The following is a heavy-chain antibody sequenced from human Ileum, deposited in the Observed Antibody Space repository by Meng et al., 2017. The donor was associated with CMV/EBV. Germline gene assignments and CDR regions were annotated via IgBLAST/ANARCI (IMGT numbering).Heavy chain of an antibody. V-gene: IGHV3-66*02. D-gene: IGHD6-13*01. CDR3: ASFKQQLAGGTYWYFDL. CDR2: IYNGDYT. CDR1: GFTVSSND. J-gene: IGHJ2*01. Sequence: GFTVSSNDMTWVRQAPGKGLGWVSVIYNGDYTHYADSVKGRFTISRDYSTNTLYLQMNSLRGDDTAVYYCASFKQQLAGGTYWYFDLWGRGTLVTVSS.